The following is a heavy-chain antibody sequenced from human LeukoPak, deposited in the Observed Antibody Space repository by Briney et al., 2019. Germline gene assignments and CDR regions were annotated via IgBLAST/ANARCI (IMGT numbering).Heavy chain of an antibody. CDR3: ARVLDFWSGYYTGVNNFDY. J-gene: IGHJ4*02. CDR2: INSDGSST. V-gene: IGHV3-74*03. D-gene: IGHD3-3*01. CDR1: GFTFSSYW. Sequence: PGGSLRLSCAASGFTFSSYWMHWVRHAPGKGRVWVSRINSDGSSTMYADSVKGRFTTSRDNAKNTVYLQMNSLRAEDTAVYYWARVLDFWSGYYTGVNNFDYWGQGTLVTVSS.